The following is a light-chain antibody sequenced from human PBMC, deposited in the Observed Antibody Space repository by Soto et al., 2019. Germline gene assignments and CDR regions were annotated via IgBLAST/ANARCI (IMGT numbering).Light chain of an antibody. CDR2: DAS. V-gene: IGKV3-11*01. J-gene: IGKJ5*01. CDR1: QSFRSF. Sequence: EIVLTQSPATLSLSPGERATLSCRASQSFRSFLSWYQQKPGQAPRLLIYDASNRATGIPDRFSGSGSGTDFTLTISRLEPEDFAVYYCQQYNNWPPITFGQGTRLEIK. CDR3: QQYNNWPPIT.